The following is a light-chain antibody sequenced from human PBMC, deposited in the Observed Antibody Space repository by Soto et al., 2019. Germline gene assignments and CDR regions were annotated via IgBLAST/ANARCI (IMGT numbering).Light chain of an antibody. V-gene: IGLV2-11*01. CDR1: SSDVGGYNY. CDR2: DVS. CDR3: CSYAGTYTWV. Sequence: QSVLTQPRSVSGSPGQSVTISCTGTSSDVGGYNYVSWYQQHAGKAPKLIIYDVSKRPSGVPRRFSGSKCGNTASRTISGLQAEDEADYYCCSYAGTYTWVFGGGTRLTVL. J-gene: IGLJ3*02.